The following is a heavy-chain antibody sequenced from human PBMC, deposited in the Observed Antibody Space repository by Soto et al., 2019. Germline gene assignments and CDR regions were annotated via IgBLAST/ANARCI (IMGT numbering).Heavy chain of an antibody. V-gene: IGHV1-69*13. D-gene: IGHD3-10*01. CDR2: IIPIFGTA. CDR1: GGTFSSYA. CDR3: ARGYGGITMVRAARGMDV. Sequence: SVKVSCKASGGTFSSYAISWVRQAPGQGLEWMGGIIPIFGTANYAQKFQGRVTITADESTSTAYMELSSLRSEDTAVYYCARGYGGITMVRAARGMDVWGQGTTVTVSS. J-gene: IGHJ6*02.